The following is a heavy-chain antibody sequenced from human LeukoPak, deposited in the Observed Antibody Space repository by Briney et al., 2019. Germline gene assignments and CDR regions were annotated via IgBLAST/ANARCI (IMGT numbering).Heavy chain of an antibody. CDR3: ARDQLRYFDWLLRYYYYGMDV. CDR2: IWYDGSNK. V-gene: IGHV3-33*01. J-gene: IGHJ6*04. Sequence: GGSLRLSCAASGFAFSSYGMHWVRQAPGKGLEWVAVIWYDGSNKYYADSVKGRFTISRDNSKNTLYQQMNSLRAEDTAVYHCARDQLRYFDWLLRYYYYGMDVWGKGTTVTVSS. CDR1: GFAFSSYG. D-gene: IGHD3-9*01.